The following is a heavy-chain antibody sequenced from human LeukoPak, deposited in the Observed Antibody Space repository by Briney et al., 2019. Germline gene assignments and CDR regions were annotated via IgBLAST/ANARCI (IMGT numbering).Heavy chain of an antibody. CDR2: ISSSSSYI. CDR1: GFTFSSYS. V-gene: IGHV3-21*01. D-gene: IGHD6-13*01. Sequence: GGSLRLSCAASGFTFSSYSMNWVRQAPGKGLEWVSSISSSSSYIYYADSVKGRFTISRDSAKNSLYLQMNSLRAEDTAVYYCARDQSSWYWYKYMDVWGKGTTVTISS. J-gene: IGHJ6*03. CDR3: ARDQSSWYWYKYMDV.